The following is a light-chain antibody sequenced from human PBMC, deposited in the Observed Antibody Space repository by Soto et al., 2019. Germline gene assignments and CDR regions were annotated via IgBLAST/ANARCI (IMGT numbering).Light chain of an antibody. CDR2: DAS. V-gene: IGKV1-5*01. J-gene: IGKJ1*01. Sequence: IQMTQSPSTLSASVGDRVTATCRASQSISSWLAWYQQKPGKAPKLLIYDASSLESGVSSRFSGSGSGTEFTLTISSLQPDDFATYYCQHYNSYSPATFGQGTKVDI. CDR3: QHYNSYSPAT. CDR1: QSISSW.